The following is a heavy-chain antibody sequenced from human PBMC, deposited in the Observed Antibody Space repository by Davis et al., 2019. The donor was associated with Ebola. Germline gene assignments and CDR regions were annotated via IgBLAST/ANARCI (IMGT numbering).Heavy chain of an antibody. Sequence: PSETLSLTCAVYGGSFSGYYWSWIRQPPGKGLEWIGEINHSGSTNYNPSLKSRVTISVDTSKNQFSLKLSSVTAADTAVYYCARERHSSGPINWFDAWGQGTLVTVSS. CDR1: GGSFSGYY. CDR2: INHSGST. D-gene: IGHD6-19*01. J-gene: IGHJ5*02. V-gene: IGHV4-34*01. CDR3: ARERHSSGPINWFDA.